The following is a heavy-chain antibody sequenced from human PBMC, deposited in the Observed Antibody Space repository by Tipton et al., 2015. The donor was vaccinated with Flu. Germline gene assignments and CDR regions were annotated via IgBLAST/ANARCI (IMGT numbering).Heavy chain of an antibody. J-gene: IGHJ4*02. D-gene: IGHD6-19*01. Sequence: SLRLSCAASGFSFGTYGMYWVRQAPGKGLEWVSAISGGGDATYYADSVKGRFTISRDNSKSTLYLQMNSLRAEDTAVYYCAKVIPELVAGLDYWGLGTLVTVSS. V-gene: IGHV3-23*01. CDR2: ISGGGDAT. CDR3: AKVIPELVAGLDY. CDR1: GFSFGTYG.